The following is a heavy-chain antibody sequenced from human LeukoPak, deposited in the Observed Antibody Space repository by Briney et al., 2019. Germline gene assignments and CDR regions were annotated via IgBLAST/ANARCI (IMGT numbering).Heavy chain of an antibody. V-gene: IGHV3-23*01. J-gene: IGHJ4*02. D-gene: IGHD6-19*01. CDR1: GFIFSSYA. CDR3: AKSPDSIAVWDY. CDR2: ISGSGGST. Sequence: GGSLRLSCAASGFIFSSYAMSWVRQAPGKGLEWVSGISGSGGSTYYADSVKGRFTVSRDNSKNTLYLQMNSLRAEDTAVYYCAKSPDSIAVWDYWGQGTLVTVSS.